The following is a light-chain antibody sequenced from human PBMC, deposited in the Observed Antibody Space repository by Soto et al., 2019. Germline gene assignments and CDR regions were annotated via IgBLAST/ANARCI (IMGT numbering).Light chain of an antibody. CDR1: QSVGSN. CDR2: GAS. CDR3: QHYNNWSWT. J-gene: IGKJ1*01. V-gene: IGKV3-15*01. Sequence: VLTQSPATVSVSLGQRANLSCRASQSVGSNLVWYQVKPGQAPTALLYGASSRATGIPARFSGSGSGTEFTLTISTLQSEDFAVYYCQHYNNWSWTFGQGTKVEIK.